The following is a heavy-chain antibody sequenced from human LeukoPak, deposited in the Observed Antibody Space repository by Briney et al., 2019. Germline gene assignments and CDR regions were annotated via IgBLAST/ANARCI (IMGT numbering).Heavy chain of an antibody. CDR3: ARDRGIAGFDP. CDR1: GFTFSSYS. V-gene: IGHV3-48*04. J-gene: IGHJ5*02. CDR2: ISSSSSTI. Sequence: PGGSLRLSCAASGFTFSSYSMNWVRQAPGKGLEWVSYISSSSSTIYYADSVKGRITISRDNAKNSLYPRMNSLRAEDTAVYYCARDRGIAGFDPWGQGTLVTVSS. D-gene: IGHD6-13*01.